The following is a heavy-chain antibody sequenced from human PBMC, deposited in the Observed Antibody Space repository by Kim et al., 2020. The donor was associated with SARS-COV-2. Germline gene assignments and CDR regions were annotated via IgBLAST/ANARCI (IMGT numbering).Heavy chain of an antibody. CDR2: IQQDGSEK. CDR3: ARDRDDILTGYYGYYYYGMDV. J-gene: IGHJ6*02. V-gene: IGHV3-7*03. D-gene: IGHD3-9*01. Sequence: GGSLRLSCAASGFTFSSYWMSWVRQAPGKGLEWVANIQQDGSEKYYVDSVKGRFTISRDNAKNSLYLQMNSLRAEDTAVYYCARDRDDILTGYYGYYYYGMDVWGQGTTVTVSS. CDR1: GFTFSSYW.